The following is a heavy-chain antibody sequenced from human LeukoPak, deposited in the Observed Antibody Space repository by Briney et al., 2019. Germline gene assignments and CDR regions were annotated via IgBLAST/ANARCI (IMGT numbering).Heavy chain of an antibody. D-gene: IGHD5-12*01. J-gene: IGHJ3*02. CDR2: IYYSGST. CDR1: CGSISSGDYY. Sequence: PSETLSLTCTVSCGSISSGDYYWSWIRQPPGKGLEWIGYIYYSGSTYYNPSLKSRVTISVDTSKNQFSLKLSSVTAADTAVYYCARDAVATITGRFDAFDIWGQGTMVTVSS. V-gene: IGHV4-30-4*01. CDR3: ARDAVATITGRFDAFDI.